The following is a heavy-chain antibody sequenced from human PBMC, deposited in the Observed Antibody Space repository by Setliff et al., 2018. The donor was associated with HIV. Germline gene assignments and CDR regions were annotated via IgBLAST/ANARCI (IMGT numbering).Heavy chain of an antibody. CDR2: ISSSVNTI. J-gene: IGHJ5*02. CDR3: ARDRGKSGGVLPGWFDP. D-gene: IGHD2-15*01. CDR1: GFTFRSYE. Sequence: GGSLRLSCAASGFTFRSYEMNWVRQAPGKGLEWLSYISSSVNTIYYTDSLKGRFTISRDNARSSLYLEMNSLRAEDTAVYYCARDRGKSGGVLPGWFDPWGQGTLVTVSS. V-gene: IGHV3-48*03.